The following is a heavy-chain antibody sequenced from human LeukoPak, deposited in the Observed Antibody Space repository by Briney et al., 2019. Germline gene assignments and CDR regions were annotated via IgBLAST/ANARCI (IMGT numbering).Heavy chain of an antibody. D-gene: IGHD3-9*01. J-gene: IGHJ4*02. V-gene: IGHV1-3*01. CDR3: ARDHDILTGYLWAPGDY. CDR2: INAVNGNT. Sequence: ASVKVSCKASGYTFTSYAMHWVRQAPGQRLEWMGWINAVNGNTKYSQKFQGRVTITRDTSASTAYMELSSLRSEDTAVYYCARDHDILTGYLWAPGDYWGQGTLVTVSS. CDR1: GYTFTSYA.